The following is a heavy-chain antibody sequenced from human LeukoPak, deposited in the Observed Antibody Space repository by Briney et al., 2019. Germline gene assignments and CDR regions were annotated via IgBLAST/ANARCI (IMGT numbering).Heavy chain of an antibody. V-gene: IGHV1-18*01. D-gene: IGHD6-6*01. CDR2: ISAYNGNT. CDR3: ARGLDSSSSGYYYYMDV. CDR1: GYTFTSYG. Sequence: ASVKVSCKASGYTFTSYGISWVRQAPGQGLEWMGWISAYNGNTNYAQKLQGRVTMTTDTSMSTAYMELRSLRSDDTAVYYCARGLDSSSSGYYYYMDVWGKGTTVTVSS. J-gene: IGHJ6*03.